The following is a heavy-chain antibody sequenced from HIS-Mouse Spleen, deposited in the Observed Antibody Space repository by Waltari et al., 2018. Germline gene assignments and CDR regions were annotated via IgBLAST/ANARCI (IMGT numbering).Heavy chain of an antibody. D-gene: IGHD1-26*01. CDR3: ARGRDSGSYYFDY. J-gene: IGHJ4*02. Sequence: QVQLQQWGAGLLKPSETLSLTCAVYGGSFSGYYWSWILRPPGKGLEWIGEINHSGSTNYNPSLKSRVTISVDTSKNQFSLKLSSVTAADTAVYYCARGRDSGSYYFDYWGQGTLVTVSS. V-gene: IGHV4-34*01. CDR2: INHSGST. CDR1: GGSFSGYY.